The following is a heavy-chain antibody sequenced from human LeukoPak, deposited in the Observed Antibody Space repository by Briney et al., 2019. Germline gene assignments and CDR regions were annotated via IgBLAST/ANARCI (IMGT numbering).Heavy chain of an antibody. CDR3: ARHPMTTVTRTPYNWFDP. V-gene: IGHV4-31*03. J-gene: IGHJ5*02. CDR1: GGSISSGGYY. D-gene: IGHD4-17*01. Sequence: PSQTLSLTCTVSGGSISSGGYYWSWIRQPPGKGLERIWYIYYSGSTYYNPSLKSRVTISVDTSKNQFSLKLSSVTAADTAVYYCARHPMTTVTRTPYNWFDPWGQGTLVTVSS. CDR2: IYYSGST.